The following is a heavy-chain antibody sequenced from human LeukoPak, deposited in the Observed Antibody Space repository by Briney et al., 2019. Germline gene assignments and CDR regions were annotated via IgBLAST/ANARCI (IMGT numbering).Heavy chain of an antibody. Sequence: GGSLRLSCAASGFTFSDYYMSWIRQAPGKGLEWVSYISSRGSTIYYADSVKGRFTISRDNAKNSLYLQMNSLRAEDTAVYYCARASQSGSYYDDYYGMDVWGQGTTDTVSS. CDR2: ISSRGSTI. V-gene: IGHV3-11*01. CDR1: GFTFSDYY. D-gene: IGHD1-26*01. J-gene: IGHJ6*02. CDR3: ARASQSGSYYDDYYGMDV.